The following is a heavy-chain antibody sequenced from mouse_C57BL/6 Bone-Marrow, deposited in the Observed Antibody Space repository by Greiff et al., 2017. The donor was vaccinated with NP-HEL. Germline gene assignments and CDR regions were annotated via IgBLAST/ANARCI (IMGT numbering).Heavy chain of an antibody. D-gene: IGHD1-1*01. Sequence: VQLQQSDAELVKPGASVKISCKVSGYTFTDHTIHWMKQRPEQGLEWIGDIYPRDGSTKYNEKFKGKATLTADKSSSTAYMQLNSLTSEDSAVYFCAREEDYGSSYGYFDVWGTGTTVTVSS. V-gene: IGHV1-78*01. J-gene: IGHJ1*03. CDR3: AREEDYGSSYGYFDV. CDR1: GYTFTDHT. CDR2: IYPRDGST.